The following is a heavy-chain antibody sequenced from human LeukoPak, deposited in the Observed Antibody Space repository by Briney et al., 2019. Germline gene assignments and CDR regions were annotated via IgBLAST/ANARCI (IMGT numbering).Heavy chain of an antibody. CDR2: TT. CDR3: ARGGRSGCDFVG. D-gene: IGHD5-12*01. J-gene: IGHJ4*02. V-gene: IGHV3-48*03. Sequence: TTYCADSVKGRFTISRGNARNSLYLQMNSLRAEDTAVYYCARGGRSGCDFVGWGQGTLVTVSS.